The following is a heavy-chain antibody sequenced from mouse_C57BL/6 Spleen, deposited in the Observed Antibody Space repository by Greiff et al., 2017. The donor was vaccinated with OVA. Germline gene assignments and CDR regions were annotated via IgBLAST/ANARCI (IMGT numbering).Heavy chain of an antibody. CDR2: INPYNGGT. V-gene: IGHV1-19*01. Sequence: EVQLQQSGPVLVKPGASVKMSCKASGYTFTDYYMNWVKQSHGKSLEWIGVINPYNGGTSYNQKFKGKATLTVDKSSSTAYMELNSLPSEDSAVYYCARATTVVAKAMDYWGQGTSVTVSS. CDR1: GYTFTDYY. CDR3: ARATTVVAKAMDY. D-gene: IGHD1-1*01. J-gene: IGHJ4*01.